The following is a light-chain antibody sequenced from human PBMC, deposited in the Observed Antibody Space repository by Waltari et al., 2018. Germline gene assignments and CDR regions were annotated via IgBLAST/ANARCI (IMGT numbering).Light chain of an antibody. Sequence: QSALTQPASVSGSPGQSIAISCTGTSSDVGGYNSVSWYQQHPGKVPKPVIYDVSNRPSGVSNRFSGSKSGNKAALTISGLQADDEADYYCSSFTSTTTLIFGGGTKLTVL. CDR2: DVS. J-gene: IGLJ2*01. CDR3: SSFTSTTTLI. V-gene: IGLV2-14*03. CDR1: SSDVGGYNS.